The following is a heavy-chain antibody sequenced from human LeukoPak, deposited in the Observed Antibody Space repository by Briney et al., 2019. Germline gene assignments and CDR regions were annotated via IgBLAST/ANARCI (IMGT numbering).Heavy chain of an antibody. J-gene: IGHJ4*02. CDR2: INPNSGGT. D-gene: IGHD2-8*01. CDR3: ARNLRDIVLMVYAPGGYYFDY. Sequence: ASVKVSCKASGYTFTSYDINWVRQATGQGLEWMGWINPNSGGTNYAQKFQGRVTMTRDTSISTAYMELSRLRSDDTAVYYCARNLRDIVLMVYAPGGYYFDYWGQGTLVTVSS. V-gene: IGHV1-2*02. CDR1: GYTFTSYD.